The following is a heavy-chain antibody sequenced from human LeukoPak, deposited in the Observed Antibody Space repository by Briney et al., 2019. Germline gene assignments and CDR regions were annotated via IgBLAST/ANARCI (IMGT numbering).Heavy chain of an antibody. Sequence: PSETLSLTCSVSGGSVSSYYRSWIRQSPGKGLEWIGYIHNSGRTNYNPSLKSRVTGFVDTSKNQVSLRLSSVTAADTAVYYCARHGTISSESYFDYWGQGALVTVSS. CDR2: IHNSGRT. D-gene: IGHD1-14*01. CDR1: GGSVSSYY. V-gene: IGHV4-59*08. CDR3: ARHGTISSESYFDY. J-gene: IGHJ4*02.